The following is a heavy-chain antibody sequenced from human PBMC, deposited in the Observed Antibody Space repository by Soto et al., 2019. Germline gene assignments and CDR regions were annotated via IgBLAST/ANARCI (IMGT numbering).Heavy chain of an antibody. Sequence: QVQLVESGGGVVQPGRSLRLSCAASGFTFSSYGMHWVRQAPGKGLEWGAVIWYDGSNKYYADSVKGRFTISRDNSKNTLYLQMNSLRAEDTAVYYCARLYGDYRSGVDYWGQGTLVTVSS. CDR2: IWYDGSNK. J-gene: IGHJ4*02. CDR1: GFTFSSYG. CDR3: ARLYGDYRSGVDY. V-gene: IGHV3-33*01. D-gene: IGHD4-17*01.